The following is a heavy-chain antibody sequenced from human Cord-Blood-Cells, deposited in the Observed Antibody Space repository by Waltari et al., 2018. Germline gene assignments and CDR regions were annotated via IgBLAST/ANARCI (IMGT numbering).Heavy chain of an antibody. Sequence: QLQLQESGPGLVKPLETLSLTCTVSGGSISSSSYYWGWIRQPPGKGLEWIGSIYYSGSTYYNPSLKSRVTISVDTSKNQFSLKLSSVTAADTAVYYCATVSGYSYGYWYFDLWGRGTLVTVSS. D-gene: IGHD5-18*01. V-gene: IGHV4-39*01. CDR1: GGSISSSSYY. CDR2: IYYSGST. CDR3: ATVSGYSYGYWYFDL. J-gene: IGHJ2*01.